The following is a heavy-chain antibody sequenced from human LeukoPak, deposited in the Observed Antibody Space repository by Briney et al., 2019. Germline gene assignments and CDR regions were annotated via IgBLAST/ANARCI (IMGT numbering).Heavy chain of an antibody. CDR3: ARDLNWGDAFDI. CDR1: GFTFSSYG. V-gene: IGHV3-30*02. J-gene: IGHJ3*02. Sequence: GGSLRLSCAASGFTFSSYGMHWVRQAPGKGLEWVAFIRYDGSNKYYADSVKGRFTISRDNSKNTLYLQMNSLRAEDTAVYYCARDLNWGDAFDIWGQGTMVTVSS. CDR2: IRYDGSNK. D-gene: IGHD7-27*01.